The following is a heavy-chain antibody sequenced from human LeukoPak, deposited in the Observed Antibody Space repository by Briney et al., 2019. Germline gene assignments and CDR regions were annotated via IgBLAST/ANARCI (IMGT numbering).Heavy chain of an antibody. J-gene: IGHJ4*02. CDR3: ARLVLYYGSGTYYNGYFFDY. D-gene: IGHD3-10*01. CDR1: DYSISSGYY. V-gene: IGHV4-38-2*02. CDR2: IYHSGSS. Sequence: SETLSLTCTVSDYSISSGYYWGWIRQPPGKGLEWIGSIYHSGSSRYNPSLKSRVTMSVDTSKNQFSLNLTSVTAADTAVYYCARLVLYYGSGTYYNGYFFDYWGQGALVTVSS.